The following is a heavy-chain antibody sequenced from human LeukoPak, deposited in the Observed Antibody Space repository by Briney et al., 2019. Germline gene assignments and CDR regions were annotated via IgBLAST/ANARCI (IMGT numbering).Heavy chain of an antibody. D-gene: IGHD2-21*02. CDR3: AKDREHIVVVTAIEYFDY. Sequence: GSLRLSCAASGFTFSSYAMSWVRQAPGKGLEWVSAISGSGGSTYYADSVKGRFTISRDNSKNTLYLQMDSLRAEDTAVYYCAKDREHIVVVTAIEYFDYWGQGTLVTVSS. J-gene: IGHJ4*02. CDR2: ISGSGGST. V-gene: IGHV3-23*01. CDR1: GFTFSSYA.